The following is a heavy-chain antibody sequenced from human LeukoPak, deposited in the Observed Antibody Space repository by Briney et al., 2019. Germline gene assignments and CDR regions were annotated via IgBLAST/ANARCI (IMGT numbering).Heavy chain of an antibody. V-gene: IGHV4-34*01. CDR3: ARGGRVLRFLEWLLSPNWFDP. J-gene: IGHJ5*02. D-gene: IGHD3-3*01. CDR2: INHSGST. Sequence: SETLSLTCAVYGGSFSGYYWSWIRQPPGKGLEWIGEINHSGSTNYNPSLKSRVTISVDTSKNQFSLKLSSVTAADTAVYYCARGGRVLRFLEWLLSPNWFDPWGQGTLVTVSS. CDR1: GGSFSGYY.